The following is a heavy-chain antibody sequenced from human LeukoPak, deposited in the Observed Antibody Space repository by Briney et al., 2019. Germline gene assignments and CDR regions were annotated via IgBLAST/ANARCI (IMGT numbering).Heavy chain of an antibody. V-gene: IGHV1-2*02. CDR1: GYTFTGYY. CDR3: ARDAGERYSYGSAVDY. J-gene: IGHJ4*02. D-gene: IGHD5-18*01. CDR2: INPNSGGT. Sequence: ASVKVSCKASGYTFTGYYMHWVRQAPGQGLEWMGWINPNSGGTNYAQKFQGRVTMTRDTSISIAYMELSRLRSDDTAVYYCARDAGERYSYGSAVDYWGQGTLVTVSS.